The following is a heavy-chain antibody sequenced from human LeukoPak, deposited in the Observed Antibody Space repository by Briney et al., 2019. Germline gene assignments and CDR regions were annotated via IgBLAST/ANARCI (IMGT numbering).Heavy chain of an antibody. D-gene: IGHD4-23*01. J-gene: IGHJ4*02. CDR3: TREYGGLFDY. V-gene: IGHV3-66*02. Sequence: GGFLRLSCAASGFTVSSNYMSWVRQAPGKGLEWVSVIYSGGSTYYADSVKGRFTISRDNTKNTLYLQMNSLRAEDTAVYYCTREYGGLFDYWGQGTLVTVSS. CDR1: GFTVSSNY. CDR2: IYSGGST.